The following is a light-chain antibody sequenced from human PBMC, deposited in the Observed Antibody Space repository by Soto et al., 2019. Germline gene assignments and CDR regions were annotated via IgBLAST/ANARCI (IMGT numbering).Light chain of an antibody. J-gene: IGLJ1*01. Sequence: QSALTQPASVSASPGQSITISCTGTSSDVGDYNYVSWYQQHPGKAPKLVIYDVSNRPSGVSNRFSGSKSGNTASLTISGLQAEDEADYYCSSYTSSSTLYVFGTGTKLTV. V-gene: IGLV2-14*01. CDR3: SSYTSSSTLYV. CDR1: SSDVGDYNY. CDR2: DVS.